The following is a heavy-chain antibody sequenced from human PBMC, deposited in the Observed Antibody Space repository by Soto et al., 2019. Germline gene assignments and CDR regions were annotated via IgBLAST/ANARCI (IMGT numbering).Heavy chain of an antibody. J-gene: IGHJ4*02. CDR1: GFPFNNYA. V-gene: IGHV3-23*01. D-gene: IGHD2-15*01. CDR2: ITVSAGST. CDR3: SKGNSGAFSTSSHHDF. Sequence: PXESLSLSCATSGFPFNNYAMSWVRQAPGKPLEWVSTITVSAGSTYYADSVKGRFTISRDNSKNTLYLQMKSLRAEDAAVYYCSKGNSGAFSTSSHHDFWGLGTLVTVSS.